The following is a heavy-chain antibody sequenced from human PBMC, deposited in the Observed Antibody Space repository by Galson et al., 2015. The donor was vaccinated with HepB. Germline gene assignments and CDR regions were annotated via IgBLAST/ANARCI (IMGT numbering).Heavy chain of an antibody. CDR2: ISENGGST. CDR3: ARDQGYCSGITCLIYDY. J-gene: IGHJ4*02. D-gene: IGHD2-2*01. V-gene: IGHV3-23*01. Sequence: SLRLSCAASGFTFKSHSMSWVRQAPGKGLEWVSAISENGGSTHYADSVKGRFTISRDNSKNTLYLQMNGVRAEDTAVYYCARDQGYCSGITCLIYDYWGQGTLVTVS. CDR1: GFTFKSHS.